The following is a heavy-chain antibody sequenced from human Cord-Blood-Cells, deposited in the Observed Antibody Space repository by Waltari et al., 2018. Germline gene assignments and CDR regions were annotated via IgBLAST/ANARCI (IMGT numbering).Heavy chain of an antibody. CDR1: GFTFSSYA. V-gene: IGHV3-23*01. Sequence: EVQLLESGGGLVQPGGSLRLSCEASGFTFSSYAMSWVRQAPGKGLEWVSAISGSGGSTYYADSVKGRFTISRDNSKNTLYLQMNSLGAEDTAVYYCAKDRGLWWELDAFDIWGQGTMVTVSS. CDR3: AKDRGLWWELDAFDI. J-gene: IGHJ3*02. CDR2: ISGSGGST. D-gene: IGHD2-15*01.